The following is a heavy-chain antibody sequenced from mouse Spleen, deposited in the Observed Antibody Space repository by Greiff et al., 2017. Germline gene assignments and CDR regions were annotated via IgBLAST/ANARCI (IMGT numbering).Heavy chain of an antibody. CDR2: INPNNGGT. D-gene: IGHD2-1*01. Sequence: EVQLQQSGPELVKPGASVKMSCKASGYTFTDYNMHWVKQSHGKSLEWIGYINPNNGGTSYNQKFKGKATLTVNKSSSTAYMELRSLTSEDSAVYYCAREGTYGNYYFDYWGQGTTLTGSS. V-gene: IGHV1-22*01. CDR1: GYTFTDYN. J-gene: IGHJ2*01. CDR3: AREGTYGNYYFDY.